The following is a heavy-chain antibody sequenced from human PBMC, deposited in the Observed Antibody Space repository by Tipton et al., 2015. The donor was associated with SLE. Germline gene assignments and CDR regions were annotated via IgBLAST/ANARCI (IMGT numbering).Heavy chain of an antibody. CDR3: ARVTGIGYYYGMDV. J-gene: IGHJ6*02. Sequence: TLSLTCIVSAYSISSGYYWGWIRQPPGKGLEWIGSIYHSGSTYYNPSLKGRVTISVDTSKNQFSLKVSSVTAADTAVYYCARVTGIGYYYGMDVWGQGTTVTVSS. V-gene: IGHV4-38-2*02. CDR1: AYSISSGYY. CDR2: IYHSGST. D-gene: IGHD1-20*01.